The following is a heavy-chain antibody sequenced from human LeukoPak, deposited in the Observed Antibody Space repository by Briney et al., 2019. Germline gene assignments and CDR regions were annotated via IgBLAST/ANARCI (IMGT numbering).Heavy chain of an antibody. CDR1: GFTFSTYS. D-gene: IGHD6-19*01. J-gene: IGHJ4*02. CDR2: ISSSSSTI. V-gene: IGHV3-48*01. CDR3: ARDSGWYTHDY. Sequence: GGSLRLSCATSGFTFSTYSMNWVRQAPGKGLEWVSYISSSSSTIYYADSVKGRFTISRDNAKNSLYLQMNSLRVEDTAVYYCARDSGWYTHDYWGQGTLVTVSS.